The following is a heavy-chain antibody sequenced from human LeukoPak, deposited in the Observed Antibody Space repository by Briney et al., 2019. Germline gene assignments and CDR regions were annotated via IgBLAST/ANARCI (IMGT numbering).Heavy chain of an antibody. CDR1: GFTFDDYA. J-gene: IGHJ4*02. CDR3: ATAINRWSWDTDY. CDR2: ISWNSGSI. D-gene: IGHD5-18*01. V-gene: IGHV3-9*01. Sequence: GRSLRLSCAASGFTFDDYAMHWVRQAPGKGLEWVSGISWNSGSIGYADSVKGRFTISRDNAKNSLYLQMNSLRAEDTALYYCATAINRWSWDTDYWGLGTLVTVSS.